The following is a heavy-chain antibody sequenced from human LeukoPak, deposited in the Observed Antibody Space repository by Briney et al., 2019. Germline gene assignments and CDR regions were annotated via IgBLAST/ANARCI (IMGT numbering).Heavy chain of an antibody. J-gene: IGHJ6*03. CDR1: GGPISSYY. CDR2: IYYNGST. V-gene: IGHV4-59*01. Sequence: SETLSLTCTVSGGPISSYYWSWIRQPPGKGLEWIGYIYYNGSTNYNPSLKSRVTISVDTSKNQFSLRLSSVTAADTAVYYCARAPSGRLYYYYYMDVWGKGTTVTVSS. CDR3: ARAPSGRLYYYYYMDV. D-gene: IGHD2-15*01.